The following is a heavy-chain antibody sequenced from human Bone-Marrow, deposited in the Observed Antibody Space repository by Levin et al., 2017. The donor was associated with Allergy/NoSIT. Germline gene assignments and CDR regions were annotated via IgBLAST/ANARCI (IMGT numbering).Heavy chain of an antibody. V-gene: IGHV3-15*01. CDR1: GFTFSSAW. Sequence: GESLKISCAASGFTFSSAWMTWVRQAPGKGLEWVGRINSKTDGGTTDYAAPVKGRFSISRDDSKNTVYLQMNSLKTEDTAVYYCTTRTIRYCSGGSCYSGYYFDYWGQGALVTVSS. J-gene: IGHJ4*02. D-gene: IGHD2-15*01. CDR3: TTRTIRYCSGGSCYSGYYFDY. CDR2: INSKTDGGTT.